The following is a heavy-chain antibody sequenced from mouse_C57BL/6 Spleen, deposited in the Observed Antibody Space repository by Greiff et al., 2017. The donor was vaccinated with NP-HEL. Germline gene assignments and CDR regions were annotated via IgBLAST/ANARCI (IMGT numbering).Heavy chain of an antibody. V-gene: IGHV1-81*01. CDR2: IYPRSGNT. CDR3: ARSDTRALFAY. CDR1: GYTFTSYG. Sequence: QVHVKQSGAELARPGASVKLSCKASGYTFTSYGISWVKQRTGQGLEWIGEIYPRSGNTYYNEKFKGKATLTADKSSSTAYMELRSLTSEDSAVYFCARSDTRALFAYWGQGTLVTVSA. J-gene: IGHJ3*01. D-gene: IGHD3-1*01.